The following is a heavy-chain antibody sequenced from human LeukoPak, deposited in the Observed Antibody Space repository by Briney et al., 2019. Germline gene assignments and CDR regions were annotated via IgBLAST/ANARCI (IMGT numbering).Heavy chain of an antibody. V-gene: IGHV3-74*01. CDR2: INTDGSST. CDR1: GFTFSSYW. D-gene: IGHD1-7*01. J-gene: IGHJ4*02. Sequence: GGSLRLSCAASGFTFSSYWMHWVRQAPGKGLVWVSRINTDGSSTSYADSVKGRFTISRDNAKNTLYLQMNSLRAEDTAVYYCAKCRTKTTRAGFDYWGQGTLVTVSS. CDR3: AKCRTKTTRAGFDY.